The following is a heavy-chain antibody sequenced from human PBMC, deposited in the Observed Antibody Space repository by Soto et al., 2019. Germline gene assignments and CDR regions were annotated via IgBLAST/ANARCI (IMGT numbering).Heavy chain of an antibody. CDR3: PRAGDGYNYAGAFDI. CDR1: GGTFSSYA. Sequence: SVKVSCKASGGTFSSYAISWVRQAPGQGLEWMGGIIPIFGTANYAQKFQGRVTITADESTSTAYMELSSLRSEDTAVYYCPRAGDGYNYAGAFDIWGQGTMVTVSS. CDR2: IIPIFGTA. D-gene: IGHD5-12*01. J-gene: IGHJ3*02. V-gene: IGHV1-69*13.